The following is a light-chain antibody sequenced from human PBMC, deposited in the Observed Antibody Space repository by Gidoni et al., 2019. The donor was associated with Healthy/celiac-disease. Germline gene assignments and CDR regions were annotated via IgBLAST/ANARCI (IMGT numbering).Light chain of an antibody. CDR3: QSYDSSLSAVV. V-gene: IGLV1-40*01. J-gene: IGLJ2*01. CDR2: GNS. CDR1: SPNIGAGYD. Sequence: QSVLTQPPSVSGAPGQRVTISCPGSSPNIGAGYDVHWYQQLPGTAPKLLIYGNSNRPSGVPDRFSGSKSGTSASLAITGLQAEDEADYYCQSYDSSLSAVVFGGGPKLTVL.